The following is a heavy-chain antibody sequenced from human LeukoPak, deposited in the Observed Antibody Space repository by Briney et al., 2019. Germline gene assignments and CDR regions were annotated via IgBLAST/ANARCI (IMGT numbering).Heavy chain of an antibody. CDR1: GFTVSSTH. D-gene: IGHD6-6*01. V-gene: IGHV3-53*01. CDR3: ARSSYSSSSSV. CDR2: TYTGGNS. J-gene: IGHJ3*01. Sequence: PGGSLRLSCEASGFTVSSTHMVWVRQAPGKGLEWVSVTYTGGNSYYAGSVQGRFIISRDISKNTLYLQMNNLRAEDTAVYYCARSSYSSSSSVWGQGTMVTVSS.